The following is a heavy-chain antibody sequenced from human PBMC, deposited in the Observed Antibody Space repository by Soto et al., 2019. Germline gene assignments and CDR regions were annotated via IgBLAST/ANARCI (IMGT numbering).Heavy chain of an antibody. Sequence: ASVKVSCKASGYTFTGYYMHWVRQAPGQGLEWMGWINPNSGGTNYAQKFQGWVTMTRDTSISTAYMELSRLRSDDTAVYYCARAEARTRQSVFGYWGQGTLVTVSS. CDR3: ARAEARTRQSVFGY. V-gene: IGHV1-2*04. J-gene: IGHJ4*02. CDR2: INPNSGGT. D-gene: IGHD6-6*01. CDR1: GYTFTGYY.